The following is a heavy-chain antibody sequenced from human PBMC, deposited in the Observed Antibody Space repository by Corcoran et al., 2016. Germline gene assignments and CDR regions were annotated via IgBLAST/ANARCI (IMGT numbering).Heavy chain of an antibody. Sequence: QVQLVQSGAEVKKPGSSVKVSCKASGGTFSSYAINWVRQATGQGLEWMGWMNPNSGNTGYAQKFQGRVTMTRNTSISTAYMELSSLRSEDTAVYYCARSPARYPGEAFDIWGQGTMVTVSS. D-gene: IGHD7-27*01. J-gene: IGHJ3*02. CDR1: GGTFSSYA. CDR2: MNPNSGNT. CDR3: ARSPARYPGEAFDI. V-gene: IGHV1-8*02.